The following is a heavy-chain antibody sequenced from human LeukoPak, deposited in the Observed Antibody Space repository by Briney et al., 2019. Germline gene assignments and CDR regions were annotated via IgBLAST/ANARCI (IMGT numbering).Heavy chain of an antibody. CDR2: INPNSGGT. D-gene: IGHD1-26*01. J-gene: IGHJ4*02. CDR1: GYTFTGYY. Sequence: ASVKVSCKASGYTFTGYYMHWVRQAPGQGLEWMGWINPNSGGTNYAQKFQGRVTMTRDMSTSTVYMELSSLRSEDTAIYYCAKEVVGTIIWGQGTLVTVS. V-gene: IGHV1-2*02. CDR3: AKEVVGTII.